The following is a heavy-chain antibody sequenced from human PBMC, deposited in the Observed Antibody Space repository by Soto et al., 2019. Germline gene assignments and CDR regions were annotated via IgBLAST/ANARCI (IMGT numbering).Heavy chain of an antibody. V-gene: IGHV3-30-3*01. CDR1: GFTFSSYA. Sequence: GGSLRLSCAASGFTFSSYAMHWVRQAPGKGLEWVAVISYDGSNKYYADSVKGRFTISRDNSKNTLNLQMNSLRAEDTAVYYCASIRPAVAGPFDYWGQGTLVTVSS. CDR2: ISYDGSNK. J-gene: IGHJ4*02. CDR3: ASIRPAVAGPFDY. D-gene: IGHD6-19*01.